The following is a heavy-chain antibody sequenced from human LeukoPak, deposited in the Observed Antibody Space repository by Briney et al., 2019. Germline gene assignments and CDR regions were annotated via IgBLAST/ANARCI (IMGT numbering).Heavy chain of an antibody. CDR3: AKDRGAGYNWENYSGFDS. CDR2: ISYDESNK. J-gene: IGHJ4*02. V-gene: IGHV3-30*18. D-gene: IGHD5-24*01. CDR1: GFTFSSYG. Sequence: GGSLRLSCAASGFTFSSYGMHWVRQAPGKGLEWVAVISYDESNKWYADSVKGRFTTSRDNSQNTLSLQMNSLRVEDTGVYYCAKDRGAGYNWENYSGFDSWGQGTLVTVSS.